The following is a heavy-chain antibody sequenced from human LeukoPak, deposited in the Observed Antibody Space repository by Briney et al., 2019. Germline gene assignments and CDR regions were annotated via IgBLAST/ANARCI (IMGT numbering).Heavy chain of an antibody. Sequence: SDTLSLTCAVSGYSISSNSWWGWIRQPPGKGLEWIGYIYYSGTTYYNSSLKSRVTMSVDTSKNQFSLKLNSVTAVDTAVYYCALYDGTYGYFDYWGQGGLVTVSS. D-gene: IGHD1-26*01. CDR3: ALYDGTYGYFDY. CDR1: GYSISSNSW. V-gene: IGHV4-28*01. J-gene: IGHJ4*02. CDR2: IYYSGTT.